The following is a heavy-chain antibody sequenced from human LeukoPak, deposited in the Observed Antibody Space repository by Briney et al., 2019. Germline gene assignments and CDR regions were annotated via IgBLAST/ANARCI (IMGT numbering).Heavy chain of an antibody. CDR3: ARDLNYYDTSGYLLL. Sequence: ASVKVSYKASGGTFSNYAINWVRQAPGQELEWMGRIIPIFGTANYAQKFQGRVTITTDESTSTAYMELSSLIYEDTAMYYCARDLNYYDTSGYLLLWGQGTLVTVSS. V-gene: IGHV1-69*05. J-gene: IGHJ4*02. CDR2: IIPIFGTA. CDR1: GGTFSNYA. D-gene: IGHD3-22*01.